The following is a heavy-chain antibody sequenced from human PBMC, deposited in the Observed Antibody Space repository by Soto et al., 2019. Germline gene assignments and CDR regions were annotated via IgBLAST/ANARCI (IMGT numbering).Heavy chain of an antibody. CDR3: ARNNYDFWSGYPNYGMDV. J-gene: IGHJ6*02. V-gene: IGHV1-2*04. Sequence: ASVKVSCKASGYTFTGYYMHWVRQAPGQGLEWMGWINPNTGGTNYAQKFQDWVTMTRDTSISTAYLELSRLRSDDTAVYYCARNNYDFWSGYPNYGMDVWGQGTTVTVSS. CDR1: GYTFTGYY. CDR2: INPNTGGT. D-gene: IGHD3-3*01.